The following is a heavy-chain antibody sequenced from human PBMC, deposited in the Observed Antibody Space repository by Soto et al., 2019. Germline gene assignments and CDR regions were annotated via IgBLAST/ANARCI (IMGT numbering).Heavy chain of an antibody. D-gene: IGHD4-17*01. V-gene: IGHV3-48*01. CDR2: ISSSSSTI. CDR3: ARAAVTVDY. J-gene: IGHJ4*02. CDR1: GFTFSSYS. Sequence: GGSLRLSCAASGFTFSSYSMNWVRQAPGKGLEWVSYISSSSSTIYYADSVKGRFTISRDNAKNSLYLQMNSLRAEDTAVYYCARAAVTVDYWGQGTMVTAPQ.